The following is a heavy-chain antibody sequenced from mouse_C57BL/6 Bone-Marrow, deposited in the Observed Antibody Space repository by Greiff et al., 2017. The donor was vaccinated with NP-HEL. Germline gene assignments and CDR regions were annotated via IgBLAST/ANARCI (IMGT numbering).Heavy chain of an antibody. V-gene: IGHV5-12*01. CDR3: ARHCYGSSKYYAMDY. D-gene: IGHD1-1*01. Sequence: EVMLVESGGGLVQPGGSLKLSCAASGFTFSDYYMYWVRQTPEKRLEWVAYISNGGGSTYYPDTVKGRFPISRANAKNTLYLQMIRLKSEDTAMYYCARHCYGSSKYYAMDYWGQGTSVTVSS. CDR2: ISNGGGST. CDR1: GFTFSDYY. J-gene: IGHJ4*01.